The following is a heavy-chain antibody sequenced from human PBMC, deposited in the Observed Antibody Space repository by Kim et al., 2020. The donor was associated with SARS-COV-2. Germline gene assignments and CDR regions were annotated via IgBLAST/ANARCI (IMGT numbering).Heavy chain of an antibody. Sequence: SVKVSCKTSGYMFTSHYIHWVRQAPGQGLEWMGWINPDTDKTHYAQRFQGRVTVTGDTSISTAYMELSSLKSDDTAVYYCARSNGWSHFDNWGQGVPVTVSS. CDR3: ARSNGWSHFDN. CDR2: INPDTDKT. V-gene: IGHV1-2*02. CDR1: GYMFTSHY. J-gene: IGHJ4*02. D-gene: IGHD6-19*01.